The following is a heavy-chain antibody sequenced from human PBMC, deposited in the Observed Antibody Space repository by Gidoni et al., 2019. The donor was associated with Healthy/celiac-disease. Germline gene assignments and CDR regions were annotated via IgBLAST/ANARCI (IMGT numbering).Heavy chain of an antibody. Sequence: QVQLQQWGAGLLKPSETLSLTCAVYGGSFSGYYWSWIRQPPGKGLEWIGEINHSGSTNYNPSLKSRVTISVDTSKNQFSLKLSSVTAADTAVYYCARGGYCSSTSCYGLDYWGQGTLVTVSS. CDR1: GGSFSGYY. V-gene: IGHV4-34*01. J-gene: IGHJ4*02. CDR3: ARGGYCSSTSCYGLDY. CDR2: INHSGST. D-gene: IGHD2-2*01.